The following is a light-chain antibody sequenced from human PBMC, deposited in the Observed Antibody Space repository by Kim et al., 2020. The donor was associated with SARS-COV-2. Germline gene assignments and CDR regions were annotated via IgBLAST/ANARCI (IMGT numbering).Light chain of an antibody. CDR3: CSTSNTLDYV. Sequence: GQSITISCSGTSGDIGNSNSVSWYQQHSGEAPRLIIYDVRDRPSGVSARFSGSKSANMASLTISGLRSEDEADYYCCSTSNTLDYVFGSETKVTVL. CDR1: SGDIGNSNS. V-gene: IGLV2-14*03. CDR2: DVR. J-gene: IGLJ1*01.